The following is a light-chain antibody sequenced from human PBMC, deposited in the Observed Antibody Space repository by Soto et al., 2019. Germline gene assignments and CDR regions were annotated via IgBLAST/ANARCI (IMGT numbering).Light chain of an antibody. CDR3: QQYNSYSTWN. V-gene: IGKV1-5*03. CDR1: QSVLNW. J-gene: IGKJ1*01. CDR2: KAS. Sequence: DIQLTQSPSTLSASVGDRVTLTCRASQSVLNWLAWYQQKPGKAPKLLIYKASSLQSGVPSRFSGSGSGTEFTLTISSLQPDDFATYYCQQYNSYSTWNFGQGTQVEIK.